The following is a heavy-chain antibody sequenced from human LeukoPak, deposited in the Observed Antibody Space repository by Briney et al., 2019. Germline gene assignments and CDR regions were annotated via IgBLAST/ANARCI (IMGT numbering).Heavy chain of an antibody. D-gene: IGHD3-22*01. V-gene: IGHV4-39*07. CDR1: SSYI. CDR2: IYCSGST. CDR3: ARGGDYYDSTGGPTGFDP. Sequence: SSYIMNWVRQAPGKGLGGIGSIYCSGSTYYNPSLKSRVTISVDTSKNQFSLKLSSVTAADTAVYYCARGGDYYDSTGGPTGFDPWGQGTLVTVSS. J-gene: IGHJ5*02.